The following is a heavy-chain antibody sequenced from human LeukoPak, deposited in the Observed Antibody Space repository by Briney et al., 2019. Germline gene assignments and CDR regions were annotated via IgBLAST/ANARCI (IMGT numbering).Heavy chain of an antibody. D-gene: IGHD7-27*01. CDR1: GYTFTGYY. J-gene: IGHJ4*02. V-gene: IGHV1-2*02. Sequence: ASVKVSCKASGYTFTGYYMHWVRQAPGQGLEWMGWINPNSGGTNYAQKFLGRVTMTRDTSISTAYMELSRLRSDDTAVYYCTRGPHWDPHFDYWGQGTLVTVSS. CDR3: TRGPHWDPHFDY. CDR2: INPNSGGT.